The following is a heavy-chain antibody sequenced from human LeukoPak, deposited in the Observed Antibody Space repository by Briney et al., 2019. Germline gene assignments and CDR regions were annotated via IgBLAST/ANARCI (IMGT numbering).Heavy chain of an antibody. Sequence: PGGSLRLSCAASGFTFDDYGMSWVGQAPGKGLEWVSGINRNGGSTGYADSVKGRFTISRDNAKNTLYLQMNSLRAEDTAVYYCARVAYCGGDCYSLDYYYMDVWGKGTTVTVSS. CDR2: INRNGGST. CDR3: ARVAYCGGDCYSLDYYYMDV. CDR1: GFTFDDYG. J-gene: IGHJ6*03. D-gene: IGHD2-21*02. V-gene: IGHV3-20*04.